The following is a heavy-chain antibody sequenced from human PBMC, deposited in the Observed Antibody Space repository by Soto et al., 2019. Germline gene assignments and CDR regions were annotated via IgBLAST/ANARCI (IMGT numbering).Heavy chain of an antibody. J-gene: IGHJ6*02. D-gene: IGHD6-19*01. CDR1: GFTFSSYG. Sequence: GGSLRLSCAASGFTFSSYGMHWVRQAPGKGLEWVAVISYDGSNKYFADSVKGRFTISRDNSKNKLFLQVNTLRPEDTAVYYCAKDRGSGWNYYGLDVWGQGATVTVSS. CDR3: AKDRGSGWNYYGLDV. CDR2: ISYDGSNK. V-gene: IGHV3-30*18.